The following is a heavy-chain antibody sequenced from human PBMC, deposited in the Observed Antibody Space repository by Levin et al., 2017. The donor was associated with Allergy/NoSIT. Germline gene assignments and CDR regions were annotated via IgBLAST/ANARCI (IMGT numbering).Heavy chain of an antibody. D-gene: IGHD6-13*01. CDR2: TYYRSKWYH. V-gene: IGHV6-1*01. J-gene: IGHJ4*02. Sequence: SQTLSLTCAISGGSVSSSTTAWHWVRQSPSRGLEWLGRTYYRSKWYHDYAGSVKSRITINSDTSKNQFSLQLNSVTPEDTAVYYCVREVSNWYYFDYWGQGTLVTVSS. CDR1: GGSVSSSTTA. CDR3: VREVSNWYYFDY.